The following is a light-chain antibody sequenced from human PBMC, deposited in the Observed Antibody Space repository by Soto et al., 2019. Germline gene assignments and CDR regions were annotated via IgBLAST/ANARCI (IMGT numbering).Light chain of an antibody. Sequence: DIQMTQSPATLSASVGDTVTVTCRASQSIGRWLAWYQQKPGKAPKLLIFDASTLENGVPARFSGSRSGPDFTLTISGLQPDDFATYYCQQYNPYSPWTFGQGTKVDI. CDR1: QSIGRW. V-gene: IGKV1-5*01. CDR3: QQYNPYSPWT. CDR2: DAS. J-gene: IGKJ1*01.